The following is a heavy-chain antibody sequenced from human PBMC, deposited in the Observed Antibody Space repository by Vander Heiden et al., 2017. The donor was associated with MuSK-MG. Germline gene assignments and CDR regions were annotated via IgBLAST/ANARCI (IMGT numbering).Heavy chain of an antibody. V-gene: IGHV4-34*01. CDR2: INHSGST. CDR1: GGSFSDYY. CDR3: ARVMTENNWFDP. Sequence: QVQLQQWGAGRLKPSATLSLTCAVYGGSFSDYYWSWIRQPPGKGLEWIGKINHSGSTNYNPSLKSRVTISVDTSKNQFSLKGSSVTAADASVYYCARVMTENNWFDPWGQGTLVTVSS. J-gene: IGHJ5*02.